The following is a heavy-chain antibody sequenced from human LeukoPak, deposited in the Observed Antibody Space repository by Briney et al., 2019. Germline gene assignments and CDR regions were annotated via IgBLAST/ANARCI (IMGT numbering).Heavy chain of an antibody. CDR1: GFTFSSYA. D-gene: IGHD2-2*01. CDR2: ISGSDGST. J-gene: IGHJ4*02. CDR3: AEWGTGLPAAPDY. V-gene: IGHV3-23*01. Sequence: GGSLRLSCAASGFTFSSYAMSWVRQAPGKGLEWVSTISGSDGSTYYADSVKGRSTISRDNSKNTLYLQMNSLRPEDTAVYYCAEWGTGLPAAPDYWGQGTLITVSS.